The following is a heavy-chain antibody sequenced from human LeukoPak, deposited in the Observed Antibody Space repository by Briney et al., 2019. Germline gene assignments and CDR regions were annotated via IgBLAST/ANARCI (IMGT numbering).Heavy chain of an antibody. D-gene: IGHD3/OR15-3a*01. CDR3: ATAKNHFGPEGRFDP. CDR1: GYTFNSYG. J-gene: IGHJ5*02. V-gene: IGHV1-18*01. CDR2: ISTYNGNT. Sequence: ASVKVSCKASGYTFNSYGIIWVRQAPGQGLEWMGWISTYNGNTNYAEKLQGRVSMTLDTSTSTAYMELRSLRSDDTAVYYCATAKNHFGPEGRFDPWGQGTLVTVSS.